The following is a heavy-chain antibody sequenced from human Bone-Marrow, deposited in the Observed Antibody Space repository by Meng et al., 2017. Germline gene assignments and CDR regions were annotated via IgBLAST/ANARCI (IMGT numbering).Heavy chain of an antibody. CDR2: IIPILGIA. J-gene: IGHJ4*02. CDR1: GGTFSSYP. V-gene: IGHV1-69*04. D-gene: IGHD6-19*01. CDR3: ARGRPTVAGTDYFDY. Sequence: SVKVSCKASGGTFSSYPISWVRQAPGQGLEWMGRIIPILGIANYAQKFQGRVTITADKSTSTAYMELSSLRSEDTAVYYCARGRPTVAGTDYFDYWGQGTLGTVAA.